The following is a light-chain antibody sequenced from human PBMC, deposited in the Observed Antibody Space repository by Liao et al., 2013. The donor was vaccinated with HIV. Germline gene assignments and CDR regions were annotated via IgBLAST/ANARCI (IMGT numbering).Light chain of an antibody. CDR3: QAWDTSTAWV. J-gene: IGLJ2*01. Sequence: SYELTQPPSVSVSPGQTASITCSGDKLGNKYACWYQQKPGQSPVLVIYQDIKRPSGIPERFSGSNSGNTATLTISGTQAMDEADYYCQAWDTSTAWVFGGGTKLTV. CDR1: KLGNKY. CDR2: QDI. V-gene: IGLV3-1*01.